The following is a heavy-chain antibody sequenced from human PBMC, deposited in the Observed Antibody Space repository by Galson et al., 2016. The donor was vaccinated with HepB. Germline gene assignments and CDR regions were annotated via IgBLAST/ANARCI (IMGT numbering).Heavy chain of an antibody. Sequence: SLRLSCAASGFTFSDYWMIWVRQAPGQGLEWVASTSREGSEEHYVDSVKGRFTISRDNGKNSLYLQMNSLRDEDTAVYYCGRELRFPLGHWGQGTLITVSS. CDR2: TSREGSEE. CDR1: GFTFSDYW. CDR3: GRELRFPLGH. V-gene: IGHV3-7*01. J-gene: IGHJ4*02. D-gene: IGHD2/OR15-2a*01.